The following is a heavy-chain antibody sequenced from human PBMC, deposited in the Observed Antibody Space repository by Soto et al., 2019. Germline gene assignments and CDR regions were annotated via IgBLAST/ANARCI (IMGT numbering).Heavy chain of an antibody. CDR2: ISTYNGHT. J-gene: IGHJ4*02. Sequence: QVPLEQSGAEVKKPGASVKVSCKASGYTFTSYGITWVRQAPGQGLEWMGWISTYNGHTEYAQKLQGRVTMTTDTSTSTAYMELRSLRFDDTAVYYCARRGSGLVDYWGQGTLVTVSS. CDR1: GYTFTSYG. D-gene: IGHD6-19*01. CDR3: ARRGSGLVDY. V-gene: IGHV1-18*04.